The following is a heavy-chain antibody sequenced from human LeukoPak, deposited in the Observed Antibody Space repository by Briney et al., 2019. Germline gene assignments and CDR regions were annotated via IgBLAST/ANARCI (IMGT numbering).Heavy chain of an antibody. J-gene: IGHJ3*02. V-gene: IGHV4-39*07. CDR1: GGSIGSSSYY. D-gene: IGHD5-18*01. Sequence: SETLSLTCTVSGGSIGSSSYYWGWIRQPPGKGLEWIGSIFYSGSTYYNPSLRSRVSISIDITKNQFSLNLSSVTAADTAVYYCARDRSGYSYSQYFNMWGQGTMVTVSP. CDR3: ARDRSGYSYSQYFNM. CDR2: IFYSGST.